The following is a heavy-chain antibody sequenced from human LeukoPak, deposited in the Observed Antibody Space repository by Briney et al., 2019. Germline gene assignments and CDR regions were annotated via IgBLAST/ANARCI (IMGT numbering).Heavy chain of an antibody. Sequence: GGSLRLSCTASGFTFSAYAMMWVRQAPGKGPEWVSAIRGGGGSSFYADSVKGRFTISRDNSKYTLFLQMNSLRAEDTAVYYCARDPNGDYIGAFDMWGPGTMVTVSS. V-gene: IGHV3-23*01. CDR3: ARDPNGDYIGAFDM. CDR2: IRGGGGSS. J-gene: IGHJ3*02. CDR1: GFTFSAYA. D-gene: IGHD4-17*01.